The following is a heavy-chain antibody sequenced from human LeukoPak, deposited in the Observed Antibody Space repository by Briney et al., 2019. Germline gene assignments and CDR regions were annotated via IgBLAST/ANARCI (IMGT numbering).Heavy chain of an antibody. D-gene: IGHD3-10*01. J-gene: IGHJ4*02. CDR1: GFTFSSHS. V-gene: IGHV3-21*04. CDR3: ARVSYGSGSYYSHVFDY. CDR2: ISSSSSYI. Sequence: GGSLRLSCAASGFTFSSHSMNWVRQAPGKGLEWVSSISSSSSYIYYADSVKGRFTISRDNAKNSLYLQMNSLRAEDTAVYYCARVSYGSGSYYSHVFDYWGQGTLVTVSS.